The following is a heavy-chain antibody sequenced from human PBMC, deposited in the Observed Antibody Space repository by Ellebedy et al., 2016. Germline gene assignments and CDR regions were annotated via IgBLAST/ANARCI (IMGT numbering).Heavy chain of an antibody. J-gene: IGHJ4*02. CDR3: AKDPRTYYYDSSGGVDY. D-gene: IGHD3-22*01. CDR2: ISGSGGST. CDR1: GFTFGDYA. V-gene: IGHV3-23*01. Sequence: GESLKISCTASGFTFGDYAMSWFRQAPGKGLEWVSAISGSGGSTYYADSVKGRFTISRDNSKNTLYLQMNSLRAEDTAVYYCAKDPRTYYYDSSGGVDYWGQGTLVTVSS.